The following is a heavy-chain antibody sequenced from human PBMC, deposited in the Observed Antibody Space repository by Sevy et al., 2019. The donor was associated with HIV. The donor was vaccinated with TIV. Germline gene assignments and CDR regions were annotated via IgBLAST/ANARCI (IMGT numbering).Heavy chain of an antibody. Sequence: ASVKVSCETFGHTXSRHAISWVRQAPGQGLEWMGWISTYNGDTIYAQNFQGRVTMTTDTSTRTAYMELRSLRSDDTAVYFCARLTASXAXDXXXXGTLVTVSS. V-gene: IGHV1-18*04. CDR3: ARLTASXAXDX. D-gene: IGHD2-21*02. CDR1: GHTXSRHA. CDR2: ISTYNGDT. J-gene: IGHJ4*02.